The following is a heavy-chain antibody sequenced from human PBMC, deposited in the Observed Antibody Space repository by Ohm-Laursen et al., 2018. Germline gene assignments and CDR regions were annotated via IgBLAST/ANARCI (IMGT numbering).Heavy chain of an antibody. CDR2: VHNSGST. V-gene: IGHV4-39*01. D-gene: IGHD7-27*01. CDR1: AGSINSRSYY. J-gene: IGHJ4*02. Sequence: SETLSLTCNVSAGSINSRSYYWDWIRQPPGKGPEWIGNVHNSGSTHYNPSLKTRISIFVDTSKMQFSLKLSSATAADTAVYYCASLLTGGVDYWGQGTLVTVSS. CDR3: ASLLTGGVDY.